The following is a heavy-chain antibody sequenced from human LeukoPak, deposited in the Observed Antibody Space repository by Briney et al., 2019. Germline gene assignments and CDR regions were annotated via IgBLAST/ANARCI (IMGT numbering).Heavy chain of an antibody. CDR3: ARNNGGPNDY. J-gene: IGHJ4*02. CDR2: IYYSGST. D-gene: IGHD4-23*01. CDR1: GGSISSSSYY. Sequence: SETLSLTCTVSGGSISSSSYYWGWIRQPPGKGLEWIGSIYYSGSTYYNPSLKSRVTISVDTSKNQFSLKLSSVTAADTAVYYCARNNGGPNDYWGQGTLVTVSS. V-gene: IGHV4-39*07.